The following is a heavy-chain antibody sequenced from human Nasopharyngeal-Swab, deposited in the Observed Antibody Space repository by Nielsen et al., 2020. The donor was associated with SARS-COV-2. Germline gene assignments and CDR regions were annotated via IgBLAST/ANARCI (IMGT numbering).Heavy chain of an antibody. CDR2: IAHDASNE. V-gene: IGHV3-30*03. D-gene: IGHD4-17*01. CDR3: ARDAPAHYGAFY. Sequence: VRQAPGKGLEWVAFIAHDASNEYYGDSVKGRFSISRDSSKNTLYLQMDNLRGEDTAVYYCARDAPAHYGAFYWGRGTLVTVSS. J-gene: IGHJ4*02.